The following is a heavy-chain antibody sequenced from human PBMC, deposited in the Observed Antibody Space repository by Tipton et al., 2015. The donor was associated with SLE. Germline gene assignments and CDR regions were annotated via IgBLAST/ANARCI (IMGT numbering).Heavy chain of an antibody. J-gene: IGHJ4*02. CDR3: ARDLGLLRFLEWSPDY. CDR1: GFTFSSYA. V-gene: IGHV3-23*01. D-gene: IGHD3-3*01. Sequence: SLRLSCAASGFTFSSYAMSWVRQAPGKGLEWVSGISTSGGSTDYADSVKGRFTISRDNSKDTLYLQMDGLRAEDTAVYYCARDLGLLRFLEWSPDYWGQGTLVTVSS. CDR2: ISTSGGST.